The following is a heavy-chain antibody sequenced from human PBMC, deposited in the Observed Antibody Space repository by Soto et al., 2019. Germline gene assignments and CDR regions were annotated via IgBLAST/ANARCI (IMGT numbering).Heavy chain of an antibody. V-gene: IGHV3-7*01. CDR1: GFTFNIFW. Sequence: GGSLRLSCAASGFTFNIFWMGWVRQAPGKGLEWVANIKQDGSEKNYVDSMKGRFTISRDNAKNSLYLQIDSLRAEDTAIYYCARGGGNFEYWGQGTLVTVSS. CDR2: IKQDGSEK. CDR3: ARGGGNFEY. J-gene: IGHJ4*02. D-gene: IGHD3-10*01.